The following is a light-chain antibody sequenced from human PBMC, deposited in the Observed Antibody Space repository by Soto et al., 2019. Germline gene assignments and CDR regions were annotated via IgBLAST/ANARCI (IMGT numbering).Light chain of an antibody. V-gene: IGLV2-14*01. J-gene: IGLJ1*01. CDR1: SSDVGGYNY. CDR3: SSFTSAYTFV. Sequence: QSALAQPASVSGCPGQSIAISCTGTSSDVGGYNYVSWYQQHPGKAPKLLISEVSIRPSGVSDRFSGSKSGNTASLTISGLQTEDEADYYCSSFTSAYTFVFGSGTKVTVL. CDR2: EVS.